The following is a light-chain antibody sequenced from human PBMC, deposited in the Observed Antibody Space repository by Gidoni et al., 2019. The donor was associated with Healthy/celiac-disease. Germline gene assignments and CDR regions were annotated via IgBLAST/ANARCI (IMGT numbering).Light chain of an antibody. V-gene: IGKV1-39*01. J-gene: IGKJ2*01. CDR3: QQSYSTPYT. CDR2: AAS. CDR1: QSISSY. Sequence: IQMTQSPSSLSASVGDRVTITCRASQSISSYLNWYQQKPGKAPKLLIYAASSLQSGVPSRFSGSGSGTDLTLTISSLQPEDFATYYCQQSYSTPYTFGKGTKLEIK.